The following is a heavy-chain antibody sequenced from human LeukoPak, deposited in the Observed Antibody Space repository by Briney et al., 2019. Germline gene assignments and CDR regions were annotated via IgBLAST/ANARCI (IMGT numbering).Heavy chain of an antibody. CDR3: VRAGIVTTPYFFDY. CDR2: LRNKANSYTT. V-gene: IGHV3-72*01. CDR1: GFTFSNHY. J-gene: IGHJ4*02. D-gene: IGHD5-12*01. Sequence: GGSLRLSCAASGFTFSNHYMDWVRQAPGKGLEWVGRLRNKANSYTTEYAASVKGRFTISRDDSKNSLYLQMNSLKTEDTAMYFCVRAGIVTTPYFFDYWGQGTLVTVSS.